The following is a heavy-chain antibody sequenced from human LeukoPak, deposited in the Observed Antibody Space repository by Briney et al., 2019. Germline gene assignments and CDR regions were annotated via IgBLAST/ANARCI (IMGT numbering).Heavy chain of an antibody. CDR3: ARDGSSGWYPFDY. CDR1: GFTFSDYY. Sequence: GGSLRLSCAASGFTFSDYYMSWIRQAPGKGLEWVSYISSGDSTIYYADSVKGRFTISRDNAKNSLYLQMNSLRAEDTAVYYCARDGSSGWYPFDYWGQGTLVTVSS. D-gene: IGHD6-19*01. J-gene: IGHJ4*02. V-gene: IGHV3-11*04. CDR2: ISSGDSTI.